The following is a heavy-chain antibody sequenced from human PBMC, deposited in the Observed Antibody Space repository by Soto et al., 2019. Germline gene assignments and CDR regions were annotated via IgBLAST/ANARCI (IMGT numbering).Heavy chain of an antibody. D-gene: IGHD3-10*01. CDR3: ARSYYYGSGSYYSYLF. CDR2: ISSSSSYT. CDR1: GFTLSDSY. Sequence: QVQLVESGGGLVKPGGSLRLSCAASGFTLSDSYMSWFRKPPGKGLGWVSYISSSSSYTNYADSVKGRFTISRDNAKNSLYLQMNSLRAEDTAVYYCARSYYYGSGSYYSYLFWGQGTLVTVSS. J-gene: IGHJ4*02. V-gene: IGHV3-11*05.